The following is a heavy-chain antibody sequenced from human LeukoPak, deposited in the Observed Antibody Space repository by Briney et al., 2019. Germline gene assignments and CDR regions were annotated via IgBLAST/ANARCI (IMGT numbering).Heavy chain of an antibody. J-gene: IGHJ5*02. CDR3: AKDRGSSITYYDFWSGSEQNWFDP. D-gene: IGHD3-3*01. CDR2: TSGSGGST. CDR1: GFTFSSYA. Sequence: GGSLRLSCAASGFTFSSYAMSWVRQAPGKGLEWVSATSGSGGSTYYADSVKGRFTISRDNSKNTLYLQMNSLRAEDTAVYYCAKDRGSSITYYDFWSGSEQNWFDPWGQGTLVTVSS. V-gene: IGHV3-23*01.